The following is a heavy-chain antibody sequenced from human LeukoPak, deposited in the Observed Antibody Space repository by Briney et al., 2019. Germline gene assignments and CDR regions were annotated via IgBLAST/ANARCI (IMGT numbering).Heavy chain of an antibody. CDR3: AKDMGAVTGGWVDY. D-gene: IGHD6-19*01. Sequence: GGSLRLSCAASGFTVDDYAMHWVRQTPGKGLELVSVISGDGGSTYYADSVKGRFTISRDNSKNSLYLQMNSLRTEDTALYSCAKDMGAVTGGWVDYWGQGTLVTVSS. CDR2: ISGDGGST. V-gene: IGHV3-43*02. J-gene: IGHJ4*02. CDR1: GFTVDDYA.